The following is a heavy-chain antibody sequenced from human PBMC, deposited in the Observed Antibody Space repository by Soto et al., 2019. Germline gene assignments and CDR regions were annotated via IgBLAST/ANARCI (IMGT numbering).Heavy chain of an antibody. Sequence: EVQLVESGGGLVQPGRSLRLSCTASGFTFGDYAMSWVRQAPGKGLEWVGFIRSKAYGGTTEYAASVKGRFTISRDDSKSIAYLQMNSLKTEDTAVYYRTAGKLYPPPDFDHRGQGTLVTVSS. V-gene: IGHV3-49*04. CDR1: GFTFGDYA. D-gene: IGHD2-8*01. CDR2: IRSKAYGGTT. J-gene: IGHJ4*02. CDR3: TAGKLYPPPDFDH.